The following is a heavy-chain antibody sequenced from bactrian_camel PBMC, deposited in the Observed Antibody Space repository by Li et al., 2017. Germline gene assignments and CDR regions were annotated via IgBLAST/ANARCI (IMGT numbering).Heavy chain of an antibody. CDR3: AADRPYGAWYMESMYRY. D-gene: IGHD6*01. CDR2: ISTGGSSG. J-gene: IGHJ4*01. V-gene: IGHV3S40*01. CDR1: GYTFNTY. Sequence: VQLVESGGGSALAGGSVRLSCAASGYTFNTYSWFRQAPGKEREAVAAISTGGSSGMYVDSVKGRFTISRESGKNTVHLQMNSLIPEDTGVYYCAADRPYGAWYMESMYRYWGRGTQVTVS.